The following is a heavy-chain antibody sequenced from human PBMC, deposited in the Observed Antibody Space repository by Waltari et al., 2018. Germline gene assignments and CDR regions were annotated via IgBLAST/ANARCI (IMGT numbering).Heavy chain of an antibody. CDR1: GGSFSGYY. Sequence: QVQLQQWGAGLLKPSETLSLTCAVYGGSFSGYYWSWIRQPPGKGLEWIGEINHSGSTNYNPSLKSRVTISVDTSKNQFSLKLSSVTAADTAVYYCARTGWMGDFWSGKYYFDYWGQGTLVTVSS. D-gene: IGHD3-3*01. CDR3: ARTGWMGDFWSGKYYFDY. CDR2: INHSGST. J-gene: IGHJ4*02. V-gene: IGHV4-34*01.